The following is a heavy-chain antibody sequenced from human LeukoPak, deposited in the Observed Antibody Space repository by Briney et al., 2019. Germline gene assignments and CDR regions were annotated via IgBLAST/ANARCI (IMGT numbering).Heavy chain of an antibody. Sequence: GGSLRLSCAASGFTLSDYSMNWARQAPGKGLEWVSSTSGSNSYIYYANSVKGRFTISRDNAKNSLYLQMNGLRAEDTAVYYCARTAIGYSDSSGYYFDYWGQGTLVTVSS. CDR3: ARTAIGYSDSSGYYFDY. D-gene: IGHD3-22*01. CDR1: GFTLSDYS. J-gene: IGHJ4*02. V-gene: IGHV3-21*01. CDR2: TSGSNSYI.